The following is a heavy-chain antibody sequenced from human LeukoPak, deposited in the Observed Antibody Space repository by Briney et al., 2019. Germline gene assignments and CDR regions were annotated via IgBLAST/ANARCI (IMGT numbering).Heavy chain of an antibody. CDR2: MNPNSGNT. Sequence: ASVKVSCKASGYTFTSYDINWVRQATGQGLEWMGWMNPNSGNTGYAQKFQGRVTMTRNTSISTAYMELSSLRSEDTAVYYCARAPSITGTTPPGYWGQGTLVTVFS. J-gene: IGHJ4*02. CDR1: GYTFTSYD. V-gene: IGHV1-8*01. CDR3: ARAPSITGTTPPGY. D-gene: IGHD1-7*01.